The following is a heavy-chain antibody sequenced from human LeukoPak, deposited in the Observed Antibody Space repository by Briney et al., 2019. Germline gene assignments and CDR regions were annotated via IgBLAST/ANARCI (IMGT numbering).Heavy chain of an antibody. D-gene: IGHD6-13*01. V-gene: IGHV3-30*02. Sequence: PGGSLRLSCAASGFTFSSYGMHWVRQAPGKGLEWVAVIWYDGSNKYYADSGKGRFTISRDNSKNTLYLQMNSLRAEDTAVYYCAKGGGYSSSWYRYPAHYGMDVWGQGTTVTVSS. CDR1: GFTFSSYG. CDR3: AKGGGYSSSWYRYPAHYGMDV. CDR2: IWYDGSNK. J-gene: IGHJ6*02.